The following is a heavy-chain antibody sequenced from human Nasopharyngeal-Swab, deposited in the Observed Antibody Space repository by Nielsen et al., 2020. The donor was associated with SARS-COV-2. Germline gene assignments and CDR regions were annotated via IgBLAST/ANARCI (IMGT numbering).Heavy chain of an antibody. J-gene: IGHJ5*02. CDR1: GYSFTSHW. Sequence: KVSCKGSGYSFTSHWISWLRQMPGKGLEWMGSIYPSDSYTNYSPSFQDNVTISADKSISTAYLQWSSLKASDTAMYYCARHWSDPGNWFDPWGKGTRVTVSS. CDR3: ARHWSDPGNWFDP. CDR2: IYPSDSYT. V-gene: IGHV5-10-1*01.